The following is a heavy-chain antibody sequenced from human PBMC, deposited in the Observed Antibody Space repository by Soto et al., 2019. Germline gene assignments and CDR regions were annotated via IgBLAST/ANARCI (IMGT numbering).Heavy chain of an antibody. D-gene: IGHD3-22*01. Sequence: EVQLVESGGGLVQPGRSLRLSCAASGFTFDDYAMHWVRQAPGKGLEWVSGISGSGGSTYYADSVKGRFTISRDNSKNTLYLQMSSLRAEDTAVYYCVKAVIPNRYYFDYWGQGTLVTVSS. J-gene: IGHJ4*02. CDR1: GFTFDDYA. CDR2: ISGSGGST. CDR3: VKAVIPNRYYFDY. V-gene: IGHV3-23*04.